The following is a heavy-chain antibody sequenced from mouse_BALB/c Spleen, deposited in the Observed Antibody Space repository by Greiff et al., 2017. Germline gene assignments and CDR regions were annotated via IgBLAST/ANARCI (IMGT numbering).Heavy chain of an antibody. CDR3: TRGGNYRYDDAMDY. CDR2: ISSGGSYT. CDR1: GFTFSSYT. D-gene: IGHD2-14*01. J-gene: IGHJ4*01. V-gene: IGHV5-6-4*01. Sequence: EVQGVESGGGLVKPGGSLKLSCAASGFTFSSYTMSWVRQTPEKRLEWVATISSGGSYTYYPDSVKGRFTISRDNAKNTLYLQMSSLKSEDTAMYYCTRGGNYRYDDAMDYWGQGTSVTVSS.